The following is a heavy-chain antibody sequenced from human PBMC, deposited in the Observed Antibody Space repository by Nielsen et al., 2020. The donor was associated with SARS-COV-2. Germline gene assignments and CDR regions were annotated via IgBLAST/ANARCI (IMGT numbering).Heavy chain of an antibody. CDR2: ISGHNGNT. CDR1: GYTFTDYY. Sequence: ASVKVSCKASGYTFTDYYIHWVRQAPGQGLEWMGWISGHNGNTNYAQKLQGRVTMTTDTSTSTAYMELRSLRSDDTAVYYCARDRRAEIDYWGQGTLVTVSS. CDR3: ARDRRAEIDY. J-gene: IGHJ4*02. V-gene: IGHV1-18*04.